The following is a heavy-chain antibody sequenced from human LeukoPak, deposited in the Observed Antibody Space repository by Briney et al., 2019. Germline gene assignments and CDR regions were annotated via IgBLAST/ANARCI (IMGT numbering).Heavy chain of an antibody. CDR1: GFTFSSYG. CDR3: AREYYYDSSGYYYFLDY. J-gene: IGHJ4*02. D-gene: IGHD3-22*01. CDR2: IWYDGSNK. Sequence: GGSLRLSCAASGFTFSSYGMHWVRQAPGKGLEWVAVIWYDGSNKYYADSVKGRFTISRDNSKNTLYLQMNSLRAEDTAVYYCAREYYYDSSGYYYFLDYWGQGTLVTVSS. V-gene: IGHV3-33*01.